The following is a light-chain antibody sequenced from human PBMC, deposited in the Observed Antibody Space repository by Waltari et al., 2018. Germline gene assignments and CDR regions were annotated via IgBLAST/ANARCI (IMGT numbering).Light chain of an antibody. CDR1: QSIPSW. J-gene: IGKJ4*02. CDR3: QHYDSYSAT. Sequence: DIQMTQSPSTLSASVGDRVTITCRASQSIPSWLAWYQQKPGKAPKLLIYKASILESGVPSRFSGGGSGTEFTLTISSLQPDDFATYYCQHYDSYSATFGGGTKVEIK. CDR2: KAS. V-gene: IGKV1-5*03.